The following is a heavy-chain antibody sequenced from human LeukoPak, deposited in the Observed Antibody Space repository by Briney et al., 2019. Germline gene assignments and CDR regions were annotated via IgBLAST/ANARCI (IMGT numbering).Heavy chain of an antibody. V-gene: IGHV1-18*01. CDR2: ISAYNGNT. J-gene: IGHJ6*03. D-gene: IGHD3-10*01. CDR1: GYRFTSYG. CDR3: ARRTREYAYYYMDV. Sequence: ASVKVSCKASGYRFTSYGISWVRQAPGQGLEWMGWISAYNGNTNYAQKLQGRVTMTTDTSTNTAYMELRSLRSDDTAAYYCARRTREYAYYYMDVWGKGTTVTVSS.